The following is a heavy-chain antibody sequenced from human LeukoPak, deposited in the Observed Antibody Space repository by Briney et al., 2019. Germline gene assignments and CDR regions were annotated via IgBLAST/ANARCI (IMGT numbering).Heavy chain of an antibody. CDR2: INPSGGST. V-gene: IGHV1-46*01. CDR1: GYTFTIYY. CDR3: ARDGLGRDGYNYPHFDY. D-gene: IGHD5-24*01. J-gene: IGHJ4*02. Sequence: GASVNVSCKASGYTFTIYYMHWVRQAPGQGREGMGIINPSGGSTSYTQKFQGRVNMNRDMATSTVYMELSSLRSEDTAVYYCARDGLGRDGYNYPHFDYWGQGTLVTVSS.